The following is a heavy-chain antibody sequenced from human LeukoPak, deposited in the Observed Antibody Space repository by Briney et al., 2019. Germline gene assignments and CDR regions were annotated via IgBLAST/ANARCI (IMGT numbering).Heavy chain of an antibody. CDR1: GFTFSSYG. CDR2: ISGSGGST. J-gene: IGHJ6*03. Sequence: TGGSLRLSCAASGFTFSSYGMSWVRQAPGKGLEWVSAISGSGGSTYYADSVKGRFTISRDNAKNSLYLQMNSLRAEDTAVYYCARGGSGYSGRTYYYYYMDVWGKGTTVTISS. V-gene: IGHV3-23*01. D-gene: IGHD5-12*01. CDR3: ARGGSGYSGRTYYYYYMDV.